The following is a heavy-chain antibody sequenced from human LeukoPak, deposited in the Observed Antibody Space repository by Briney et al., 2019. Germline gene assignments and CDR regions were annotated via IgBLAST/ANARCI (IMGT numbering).Heavy chain of an antibody. D-gene: IGHD6-6*01. V-gene: IGHV4-61*02. CDR2: IYTFGST. CDR3: ARGVRHPDYMDV. CDR1: GDSISTETYY. J-gene: IGHJ6*03. Sequence: PSETLSLTCTVSGDSISTETYYWSWVRQPAGKGLEWIGRIYTFGSTNYSPFLKSRVTISLQTSENQFSLSLTSVTAADTAIYYCARGVRHPDYMDVWGEGTTVTVSS.